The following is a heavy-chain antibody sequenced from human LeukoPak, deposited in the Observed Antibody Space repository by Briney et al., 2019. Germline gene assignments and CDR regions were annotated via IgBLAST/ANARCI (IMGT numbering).Heavy chain of an antibody. Sequence: PGRSLRLSCVTSGFSFRSYGMHWVRQAPGKGLEWVALISPDGTEKYFTDSVRGRFTISRDNSRGTLFLQMNSLGVDDTAVYYCAAGITWSDYWGQGTLVTVSP. CDR3: AAGITWSDY. CDR2: ISPDGTEK. V-gene: IGHV3-33*01. CDR1: GFSFRSYG. J-gene: IGHJ4*02. D-gene: IGHD2-8*02.